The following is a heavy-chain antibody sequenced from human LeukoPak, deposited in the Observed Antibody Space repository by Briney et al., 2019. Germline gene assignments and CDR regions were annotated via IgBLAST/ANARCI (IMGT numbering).Heavy chain of an antibody. CDR3: ARGPFQAAGAFDY. V-gene: IGHV4-4*07. J-gene: IGHJ4*02. CDR2: ICASGST. D-gene: IGHD6-13*01. CDR1: SGSISSYC. Sequence: NPSETLSLTCTVSSGSISSYCWSWIRQPAGKGLEWIGRICASGSTNYSPSLRSRVTISVDKSKNQISLNLSSVTAADTALYYCARGPFQAAGAFDYWGQGTLVTVSS.